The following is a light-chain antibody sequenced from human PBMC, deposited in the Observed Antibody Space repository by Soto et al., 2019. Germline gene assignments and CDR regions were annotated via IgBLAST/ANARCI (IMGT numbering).Light chain of an antibody. J-gene: IGLJ2*01. CDR2: EVN. V-gene: IGLV2-14*01. Sequence: QSALTQPASVSGSPGQSITISCAGVSSDVGGYKYVSWYQQHPGKAPKLMIFEVNNRPSVVSSRFSGSESGNTASLTISDLQAKDEADYYCSLYTSSRSLVFGGGTKLTVL. CDR3: SLYTSSRSLV. CDR1: SSDVGGYKY.